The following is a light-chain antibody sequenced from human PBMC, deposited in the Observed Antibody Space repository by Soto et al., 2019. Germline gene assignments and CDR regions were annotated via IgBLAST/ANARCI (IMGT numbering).Light chain of an antibody. Sequence: EIVLTQSPATLSVSPGERATLSCRASQSVSSYLAWYQQKPGQAPRLLIYGASTRATGIPARFSGSGSGTEYSTPTSSSQYADDVVYYCQQYNNWYPWTFGQGTKVDIK. CDR2: GAS. V-gene: IGKV3-15*01. CDR3: QQYNNWYPWT. J-gene: IGKJ1*01. CDR1: QSVSSY.